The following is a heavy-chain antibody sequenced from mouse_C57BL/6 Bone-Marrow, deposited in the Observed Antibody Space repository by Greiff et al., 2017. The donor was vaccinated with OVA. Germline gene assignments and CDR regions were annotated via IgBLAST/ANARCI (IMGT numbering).Heavy chain of an antibody. V-gene: IGHV1-62-2*01. J-gene: IGHJ3*01. CDR2: FYPGSGSI. D-gene: IGHD2-5*01. Sequence: VKLVESGPELVKPGASVKISCKASGYTFTDYYINWVKQRSGQGLEWIGWFYPGSGSIKYNEKFKDKATLTADKSSSTVYMELSRLTSEDSAVYFCARHERSNAWFAYWGQGTLVTVSA. CDR3: ARHERSNAWFAY. CDR1: GYTFTDYY.